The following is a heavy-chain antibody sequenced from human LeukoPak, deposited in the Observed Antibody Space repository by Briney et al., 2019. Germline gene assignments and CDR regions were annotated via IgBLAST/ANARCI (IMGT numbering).Heavy chain of an antibody. CDR1: GGSFSGYY. Sequence: SETLSLTCAVYGGSFSGYYWSWIRQPPGKGLEWIGEIKHSESTNYNPSLKSLVTISKDTFKNQFSLKLTSVTAADPAVYYCASMTLVRGVMGRPRSDLDYWGQGTLVTVSS. J-gene: IGHJ4*02. CDR3: ASMTLVRGVMGRPRSDLDY. CDR2: IKHSEST. D-gene: IGHD3-10*01. V-gene: IGHV4-34*01.